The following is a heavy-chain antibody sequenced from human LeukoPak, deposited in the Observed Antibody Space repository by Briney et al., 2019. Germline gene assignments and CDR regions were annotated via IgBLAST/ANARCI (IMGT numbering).Heavy chain of an antibody. CDR1: GYSISSGYY. CDR3: ARVVVPAATPNYYYYMDV. CDR2: IYHSGST. V-gene: IGHV4-38-2*02. D-gene: IGHD2-2*01. Sequence: SETLSLTCTVSGYSISSGYYWGWIRQPPGKGLEWIGSIYHSGSTYYNPSLKSRVTISVDTSKNQFSLKLSSVTAADTAVYYCARVVVPAATPNYYYYMDVWGKGTTVTVSS. J-gene: IGHJ6*03.